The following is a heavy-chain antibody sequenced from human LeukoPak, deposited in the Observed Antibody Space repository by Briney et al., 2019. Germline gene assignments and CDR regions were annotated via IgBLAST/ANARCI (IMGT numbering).Heavy chain of an antibody. CDR1: GGTFSSYA. CDR2: IIPIFGTA. J-gene: IGHJ4*02. D-gene: IGHD3-9*01. CDR3: ARDLRHYDILTGYYGGYYFDY. V-gene: IGHV1-69*13. Sequence: ASVKVSCKASGGTFSSYAISWVRQAPGQGLEWMGGIIPIFGTANYAQKFQGRVTITADESTSTAYMELSSLRSEDTAVYYCARDLRHYDILTGYYGGYYFDYWGQGTLVTVSS.